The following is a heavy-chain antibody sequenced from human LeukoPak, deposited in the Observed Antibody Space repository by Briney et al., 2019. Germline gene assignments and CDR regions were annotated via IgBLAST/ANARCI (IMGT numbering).Heavy chain of an antibody. Sequence: GGSLRLSCAASGFTFSSYWMHWVRQTPGKGLVWVSRTKGDGSDTLYADSVKGRFTISRDNSKNTLYLQTSSLGVDDTAVYYCARASTTVPNLLDYWGQGALVSVSS. V-gene: IGHV3-74*01. CDR3: ARASTTVPNLLDY. D-gene: IGHD4-17*01. CDR2: TKGDGSDT. CDR1: GFTFSSYW. J-gene: IGHJ4*02.